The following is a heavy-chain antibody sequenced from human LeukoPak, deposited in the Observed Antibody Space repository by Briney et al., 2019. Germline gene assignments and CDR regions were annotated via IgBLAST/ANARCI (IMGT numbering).Heavy chain of an antibody. V-gene: IGHV3-74*01. CDR3: AGYQYYGMDV. J-gene: IGHJ6*02. Sequence: TGGSLRLSCAASGFTFSGYWMHWVRQAPGKGLVLVSRINSDGSSPTYADSVKGRFTISRDNAKSTLYLQMNSLRAEDTAVYYCAGYQYYGMDVWGQGTTVTVSS. CDR2: INSDGSSP. CDR1: GFTFSGYW.